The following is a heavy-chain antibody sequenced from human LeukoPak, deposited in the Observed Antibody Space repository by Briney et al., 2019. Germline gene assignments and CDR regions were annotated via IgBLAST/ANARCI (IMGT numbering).Heavy chain of an antibody. D-gene: IGHD6-19*01. V-gene: IGHV3-23*01. CDR2: ITGSTGST. J-gene: IGHJ4*02. CDR1: GFTFSSYA. CDR3: AKDRGAVAGKPLEAFDY. Sequence: GGSLRLSCAASGFTFSSYAMTWVRQPPGKGLEGVSSITGSTGSTYYADSVTGRFTISRDNSKNTLYLQMNSLRAEDTAVYYCAKDRGAVAGKPLEAFDYWGQGTLVTVSS.